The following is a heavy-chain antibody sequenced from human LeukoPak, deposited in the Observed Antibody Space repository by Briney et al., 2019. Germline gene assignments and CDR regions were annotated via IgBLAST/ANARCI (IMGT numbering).Heavy chain of an antibody. D-gene: IGHD3-16*01. Sequence: PGRSLRLSCAASGFTFSSYGMHWVRQAPGKGLEWVAVILNDGSQEKYADSVEGRFTISRDNSKNTLFLQMNSLRAEDTAVYYCARDDALGDNALDIWGQGTMVTVSS. CDR2: ILNDGSQE. J-gene: IGHJ3*02. CDR1: GFTFSSYG. V-gene: IGHV3-33*01. CDR3: ARDDALGDNALDI.